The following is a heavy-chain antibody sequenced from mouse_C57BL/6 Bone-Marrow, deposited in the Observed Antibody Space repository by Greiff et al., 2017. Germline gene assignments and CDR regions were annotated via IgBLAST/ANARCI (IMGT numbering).Heavy chain of an antibody. CDR2: ISNGGGST. J-gene: IGHJ3*01. D-gene: IGHD1-1*01. CDR3: ASPCGKGTWFAY. V-gene: IGHV5-12*01. Sequence: EVKLVESGGGLVQPGGSLKLSCAASGFTFSDYYMYWVRQTPEKRLEWVAYISNGGGSTYYPDTVKGRFTISRDNAKNTLYLQMSRLKSEDTAIYYCASPCGKGTWFAYWGQGTLVTVSA. CDR1: GFTFSDYY.